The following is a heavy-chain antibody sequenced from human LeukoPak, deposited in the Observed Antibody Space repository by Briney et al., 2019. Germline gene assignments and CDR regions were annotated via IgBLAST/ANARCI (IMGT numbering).Heavy chain of an antibody. J-gene: IGHJ3*02. CDR2: IYYSGST. CDR1: GGSISSSSYY. D-gene: IGHD6-13*01. Sequence: SETLSLTCTVSGGSISSSSYYWGWIRQPPGKGLEWIGSIYYSGSTYYNPSLKSRVTISVDTSKNQFSLKLSSVTAADTAVYYCARHGMVAAGDAFDIWGQGTMVTVSS. CDR3: ARHGMVAAGDAFDI. V-gene: IGHV4-39*01.